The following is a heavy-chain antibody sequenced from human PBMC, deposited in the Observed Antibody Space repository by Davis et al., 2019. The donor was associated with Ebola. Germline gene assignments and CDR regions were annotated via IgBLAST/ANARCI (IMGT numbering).Heavy chain of an antibody. CDR2: INWNGGST. V-gene: IGHV3-20*04. J-gene: IGHJ6*02. Sequence: GESLKISCAASGFTFDDYGMSWVRQAPGKGLEWVSGINWNGGSTGYADSVKGRFTISRGNAKNSLYLQMNSLRAEDTVVYYCARGDSGSYIFYYYGMDVWGQGTTVTVSS. D-gene: IGHD1-26*01. CDR1: GFTFDDYG. CDR3: ARGDSGSYIFYYYGMDV.